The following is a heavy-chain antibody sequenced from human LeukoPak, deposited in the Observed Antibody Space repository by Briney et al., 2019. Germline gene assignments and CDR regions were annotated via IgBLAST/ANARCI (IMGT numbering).Heavy chain of an antibody. D-gene: IGHD2-2*01. CDR3: ARDPGSSAFDY. J-gene: IGHJ4*02. V-gene: IGHV3-7*03. Sequence: GGSLRPSCTASGFNFGTYWMSWVRQSPEKGLEFLANIKYDDTAKNYVDSVKGRFTISRDNPRNSLYLQMDSLRAEDTALYYCARDPGSSAFDYWGQGALVTVSS. CDR2: IKYDDTAK. CDR1: GFNFGTYW.